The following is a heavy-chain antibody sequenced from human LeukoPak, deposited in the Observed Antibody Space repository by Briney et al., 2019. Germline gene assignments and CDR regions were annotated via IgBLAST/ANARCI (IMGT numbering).Heavy chain of an antibody. CDR3: AKDLRDIVVVPDATLGY. J-gene: IGHJ4*02. D-gene: IGHD2-2*01. Sequence: GGSLRLSCAASGFTFSSYGMSWVRQAPGKGLEWVSAISGSGGSTYYADSVKGRFTISRDNSKNTLYLQMNSLRAEDTAVYYCAKDLRDIVVVPDATLGYWGQGTLVTVSS. CDR1: GFTFSSYG. V-gene: IGHV3-23*01. CDR2: ISGSGGST.